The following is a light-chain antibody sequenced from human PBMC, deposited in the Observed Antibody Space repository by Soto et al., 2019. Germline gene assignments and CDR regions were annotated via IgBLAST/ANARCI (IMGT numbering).Light chain of an antibody. J-gene: IGKJ1*01. Sequence: DIQMTQSPSSRSASVGDRVTITCRASQSISSYLNWYQQKPGKAPKLLIYAASSLQSGVPSRFSGSGSETDFTLTISSLQPEDFATYYCQQSYSTPPAFGQGTKVEIK. CDR2: AAS. V-gene: IGKV1-39*01. CDR1: QSISSY. CDR3: QQSYSTPPA.